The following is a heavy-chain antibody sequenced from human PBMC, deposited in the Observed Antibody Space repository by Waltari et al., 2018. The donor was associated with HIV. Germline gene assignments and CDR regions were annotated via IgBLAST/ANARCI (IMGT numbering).Heavy chain of an antibody. D-gene: IGHD2-8*02. V-gene: IGHV4-61*02. CDR3: ARNHPGTGDWYFDL. Sequence: QVQLQESGPGLVKPSQTLSLTCTVSGGSISSGSYYWSWIRQPAGKGLEWIGRIYTSGSTNYNPSLKSRVTISVDTSKNQFSLKLSSGTAADTAVYYCARNHPGTGDWYFDLWGRGTLVTVSS. CDR1: GGSISSGSYY. CDR2: IYTSGST. J-gene: IGHJ2*01.